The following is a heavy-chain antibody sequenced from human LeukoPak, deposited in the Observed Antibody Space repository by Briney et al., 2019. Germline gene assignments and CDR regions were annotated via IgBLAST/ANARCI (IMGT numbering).Heavy chain of an antibody. CDR2: IYYTGST. J-gene: IGHJ4*02. V-gene: IGHV4-59*01. CDR3: AKGNWRYFDY. Sequence: SETLSLTCTVSGGSMSTYYWTWIRQPPGKGLEWIGFIYYTGSTNYNPSLKSRVTISVDTSKNQFSLKLSSVTAADTAVYYCAKGNWRYFDYWGQGTLVTVSS. CDR1: GGSMSTYY. D-gene: IGHD1-1*01.